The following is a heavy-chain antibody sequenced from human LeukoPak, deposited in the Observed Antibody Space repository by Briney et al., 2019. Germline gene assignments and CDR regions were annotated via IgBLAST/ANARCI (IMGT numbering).Heavy chain of an antibody. J-gene: IGHJ4*02. CDR3: ARDTGPCDY. CDR2: INHSGST. Sequence: PSETLSLTCAVYGGSFSGYYWSWIRQPPGKGLEWIGEINHSGSTNYNPSLKSRVTISVDTSKNQFSLRLSSVTAADTAVYYCARDTGPCDYWGQGTLVTVSS. CDR1: GGSFSGYY. D-gene: IGHD1-14*01. V-gene: IGHV4-34*01.